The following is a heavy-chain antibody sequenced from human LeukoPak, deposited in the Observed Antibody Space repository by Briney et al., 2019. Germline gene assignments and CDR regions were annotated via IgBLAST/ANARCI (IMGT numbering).Heavy chain of an antibody. D-gene: IGHD1-1*01. J-gene: IGHJ4*02. CDR3: ARNSRYDFDC. CDR2: IKSDGSYI. CDR1: GFTFSSNW. V-gene: IGHV3-74*01. Sequence: PGGSLRLSCAASGFTFSSNWMHWVRQAPGKGLVWVSEIKSDGSYISYADSVKGRFTISRDNAKNTLYLQMNSLSAEDTAVYYCARNSRYDFDCWGQGTLVTVSS.